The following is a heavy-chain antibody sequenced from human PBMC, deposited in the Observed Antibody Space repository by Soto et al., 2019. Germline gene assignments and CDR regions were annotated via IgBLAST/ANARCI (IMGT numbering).Heavy chain of an antibody. CDR1: GFTFSSYG. V-gene: IGHV3-33*01. J-gene: IGHJ5*02. D-gene: IGHD5-18*01. CDR3: ARGARGYSYGYLIDP. CDR2: IWYDGSNK. Sequence: GGSLRLSCAASGFTFSSYGMHWVRQAPGKGLEWVAVIWYDGSNKYYADSVKGRFTISRDNSKNTLYLQMNSLRAEDTAVYYCARGARGYSYGYLIDPWGQGTLVTVSS.